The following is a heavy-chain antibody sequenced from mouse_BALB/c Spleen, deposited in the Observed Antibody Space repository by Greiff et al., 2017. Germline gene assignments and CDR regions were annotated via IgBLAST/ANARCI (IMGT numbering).Heavy chain of an antibody. Sequence: ESGPGLVKPSQSLSLTCSVTGYSITSGYYWNWIRQFPGNKLEWMGYISYDGSNNYNPSLKNRISITRDTSKNQFFLKLNSVTTEDTATYYCARDYHDGYDGAYWGQGTLVTVSA. J-gene: IGHJ3*01. V-gene: IGHV3-6*02. CDR1: GYSITSGYY. D-gene: IGHD2-2*01. CDR3: ARDYHDGYDGAY. CDR2: ISYDGSN.